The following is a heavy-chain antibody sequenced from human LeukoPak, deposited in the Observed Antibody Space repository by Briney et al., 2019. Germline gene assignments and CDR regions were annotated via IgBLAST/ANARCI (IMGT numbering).Heavy chain of an antibody. CDR1: GFAFSSYS. D-gene: IGHD1-26*01. J-gene: IGHJ3*02. Sequence: GGSLRLSCAASGFAFSSYSMNWVRQAPGKGLEWVANIKQDGSEKYYVDSVKGRFTISRDNAKNSLYLQMNSLRAEDTAVYYCARLYSGSYYVAFDIWGQGTMVTVSS. CDR3: ARLYSGSYYVAFDI. CDR2: IKQDGSEK. V-gene: IGHV3-7*01.